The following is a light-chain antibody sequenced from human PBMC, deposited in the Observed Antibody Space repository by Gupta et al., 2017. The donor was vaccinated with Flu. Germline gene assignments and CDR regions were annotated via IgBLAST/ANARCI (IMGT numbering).Light chain of an antibody. Sequence: MVTISCSGSSSNIGYNPVSWYQQLPGTAPKLLIYDDDKRPSGNPDRFSGSKSGTSATLGITGLQTGDEADYYCGSWDNSLSVVVFGGGTKLTVL. J-gene: IGLJ2*01. CDR2: DDD. CDR1: SSNIGYNP. V-gene: IGLV1-51*01. CDR3: GSWDNSLSVVV.